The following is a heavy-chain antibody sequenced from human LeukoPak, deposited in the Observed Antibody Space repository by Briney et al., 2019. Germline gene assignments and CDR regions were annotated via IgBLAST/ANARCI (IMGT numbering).Heavy chain of an antibody. D-gene: IGHD4-23*01. CDR2: IYYSGST. CDR1: GGSISSSSYY. Sequence: PSETLSLTCTVSGGSISSSSYYWGWIRQPPGKGLEWIGRIYYSGSTYYSPSLKSRVTISVDTSKNQFSLKLSSVTAADTAVYYCADGDYGGNAFDIWGQGTMVTVSS. V-gene: IGHV4-39*01. J-gene: IGHJ3*02. CDR3: ADGDYGGNAFDI.